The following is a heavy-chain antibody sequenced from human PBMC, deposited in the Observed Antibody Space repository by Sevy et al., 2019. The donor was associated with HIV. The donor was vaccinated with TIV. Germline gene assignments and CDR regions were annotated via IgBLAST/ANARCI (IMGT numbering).Heavy chain of an antibody. J-gene: IGHJ6*02. Sequence: GGSLRLSCAASGFRFSSYEMNWVRQAPGKGLEWVASISNSGTNIYYSDSVRGRFTISRDNAKNSLYLQMNSLRAEDTAVYYCARSGGSYDYGMDVWGQGTTVTVSS. D-gene: IGHD1-26*01. CDR1: GFRFSSYE. CDR3: ARSGGSYDYGMDV. V-gene: IGHV3-48*03. CDR2: ISNSGTNI.